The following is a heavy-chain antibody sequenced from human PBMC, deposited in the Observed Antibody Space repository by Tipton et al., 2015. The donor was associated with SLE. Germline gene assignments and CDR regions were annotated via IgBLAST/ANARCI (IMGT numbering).Heavy chain of an antibody. CDR3: ARYYYDSSATFDY. J-gene: IGHJ4*02. D-gene: IGHD3-22*01. V-gene: IGHV4-34*01. CDR1: GGSFSGYY. CDR2: INHSGST. Sequence: TLSLTCAVYGGSFSGYYWSWIRQPPGKGLEWIGEINHSGSTNYNPSLKSRVTISVDTSKNQFSLKLSSVTAADTAVYYCARYYYDSSATFDYWGQGTLVTVSS.